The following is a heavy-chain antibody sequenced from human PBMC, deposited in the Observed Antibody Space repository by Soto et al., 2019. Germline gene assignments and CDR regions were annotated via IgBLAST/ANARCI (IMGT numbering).Heavy chain of an antibody. Sequence: GESLKISCEGSGYNFASHWIGWVRQMPGKGLEWMGIIYPSDSDTRYSPPFQGQVTISADKSISTAYLQWSSLKASDSAMYYCEPRKAYTSTFVFDYWGLGTLVTVSS. J-gene: IGHJ4*02. V-gene: IGHV5-51*01. CDR2: IYPSDSDT. CDR1: GYNFASHW. D-gene: IGHD1-1*01. CDR3: EPRKAYTSTFVFDY.